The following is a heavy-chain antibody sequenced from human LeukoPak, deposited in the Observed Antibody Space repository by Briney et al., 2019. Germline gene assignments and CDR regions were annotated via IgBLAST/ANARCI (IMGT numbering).Heavy chain of an antibody. J-gene: IGHJ4*02. CDR2: TYYRSKWYN. V-gene: IGHV6-1*01. D-gene: IGHD6-13*01. Sequence: SQTLSLTCVISGDSVSSNSATRNWITQSPSRGLEWLGRTYYRSKWYNDYAVSVESRITINPDTSKNQFSLQLNSVTPEDTAMYYCSREEPSGYSNVWGQGTLVTVSS. CDR1: GDSVSSNSAT. CDR3: SREEPSGYSNV.